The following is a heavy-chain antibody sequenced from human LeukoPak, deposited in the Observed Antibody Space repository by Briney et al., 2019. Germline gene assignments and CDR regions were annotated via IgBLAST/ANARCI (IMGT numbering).Heavy chain of an antibody. D-gene: IGHD3-22*01. CDR3: ARVKAEGVVIRGYYFDY. V-gene: IGHV4-34*01. CDR2: INHSGST. Sequence: PSETLSLTCAVYGGSFSGYYWSWIRQPPGKGLEWIGEINHSGSTNYNPSLKSRVTISVDTSKNQFSLKLSSVTAADTAVYYCARVKAEGVVIRGYYFDYWGQGTLVTVSS. CDR1: GGSFSGYY. J-gene: IGHJ4*02.